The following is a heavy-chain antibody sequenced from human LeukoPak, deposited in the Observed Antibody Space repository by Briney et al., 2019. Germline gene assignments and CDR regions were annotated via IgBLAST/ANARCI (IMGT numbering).Heavy chain of an antibody. Sequence: SGGSLRLSCAASGFTLSDSYMSWVRQAPGKGLEWVSVIYNVGTTEYADSVRGRFTISRDNSKNTLYLRMNGLRPEDTAVYYCARENGYCSTTSCPFGYWGQGTLVTVSS. CDR3: ARENGYCSTTSCPFGY. CDR1: GFTLSDSY. CDR2: IYNVGTT. J-gene: IGHJ4*02. V-gene: IGHV3-66*02. D-gene: IGHD2-2*01.